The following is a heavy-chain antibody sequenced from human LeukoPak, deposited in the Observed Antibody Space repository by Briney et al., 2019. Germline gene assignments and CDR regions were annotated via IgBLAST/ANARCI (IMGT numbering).Heavy chain of an antibody. CDR3: ARLGYCSSTSCPDYYYYGMDV. CDR1: GFTFSSYS. D-gene: IGHD2-2*01. J-gene: IGHJ6*02. V-gene: IGHV3-48*04. CDR2: ISSSSSTL. Sequence: GGSLRLSCAASGFTFSSYSMNWVRQAPGKGLEWVSYISSSSSTLYYADSVKGRFTISRDNAKNSLYLQMNSLRAVDTAVYYCARLGYCSSTSCPDYYYYGMDVWGQGTTVTVSS.